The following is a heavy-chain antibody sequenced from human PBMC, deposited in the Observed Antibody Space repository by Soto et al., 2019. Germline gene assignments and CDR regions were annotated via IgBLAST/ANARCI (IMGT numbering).Heavy chain of an antibody. D-gene: IGHD2-8*01. CDR3: PRGLKFSQKDALDI. V-gene: IGHV3-30-3*01. Sequence: QVQVVESGGGVVQPGRSLRLSCAASGFTFSNYAMHWVRQAPGKGLEWVAVISHDGVNRYYADSVKGRYTISRKNSRNMLSLEMNSLRLDDTALYYCPRGLKFSQKDALDIWGQGTEVTVSS. CDR1: GFTFSNYA. J-gene: IGHJ3*02. CDR2: ISHDGVNR.